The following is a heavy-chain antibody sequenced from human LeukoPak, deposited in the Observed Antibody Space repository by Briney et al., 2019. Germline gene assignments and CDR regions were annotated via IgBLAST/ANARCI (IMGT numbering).Heavy chain of an antibody. J-gene: IGHJ4*02. CDR2: ISGSGGGT. D-gene: IGHD3-22*01. CDR3: AKAEGITMIVVVITPFDY. V-gene: IGHV3-23*01. Sequence: GGSLRLSCAASGFTFSNYVMRWVRQAPGKGLEWVSAISGSGGGTYYADSVKGRFTISRDNSKNTLYLQMNSLRAEDTAVYYCAKAEGITMIVVVITPFDYWGQGTLVTVSS. CDR1: GFTFSNYV.